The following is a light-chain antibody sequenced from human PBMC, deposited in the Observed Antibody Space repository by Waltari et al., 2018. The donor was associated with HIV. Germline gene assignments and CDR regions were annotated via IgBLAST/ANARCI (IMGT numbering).Light chain of an antibody. CDR1: DVGTKS. CDR3: QVWDSNSDHYV. V-gene: IGLV3-21*04. J-gene: IGLJ1*01. Sequence: SYVLTQPPSVSVAPGETARITCGGSDVGTKSVHWYQQKPGQAPMLVIFFASDRSSGCPDRFSGSDSGNTATLTISGVEAGDEADYYCQVWDSNSDHYVFGTGTRVTVL. CDR2: FAS.